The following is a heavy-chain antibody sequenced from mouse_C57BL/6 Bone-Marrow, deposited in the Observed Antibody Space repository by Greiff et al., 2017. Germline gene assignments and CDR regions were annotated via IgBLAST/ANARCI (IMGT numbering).Heavy chain of an antibody. CDR3: ARGDYYYGSSYGRFAY. CDR2: IYPRSGNT. CDR1: GYTFTSYG. J-gene: IGHJ3*01. D-gene: IGHD1-1*01. Sequence: VQLQQSGAELARPGASVKLSCKASGYTFTSYGISWVKQRTGQGLEWIGEIYPRSGNTYYNEKFKGKATLTAVKSSSTAYMELRSLTSEDSAVYFCARGDYYYGSSYGRFAYWGQGTLVTVSA. V-gene: IGHV1-81*01.